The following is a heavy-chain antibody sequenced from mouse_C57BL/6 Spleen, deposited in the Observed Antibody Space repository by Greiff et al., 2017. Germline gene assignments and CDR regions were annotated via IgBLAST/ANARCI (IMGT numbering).Heavy chain of an antibody. D-gene: IGHD1-1*01. Sequence: QVQLQQPGAELVMPGASVKLSCKASGYTFTSYWMHWVKQRPGQGLEWIGEIDPSDSYTNYNQKFKGKSTLTVDKSSSTAYMQLSSLTSEDSAVYYCARVPNPYYSGRYFDVWGTGTTVTVSS. CDR2: IDPSDSYT. J-gene: IGHJ1*03. CDR1: GYTFTSYW. CDR3: ARVPNPYYSGRYFDV. V-gene: IGHV1-69*01.